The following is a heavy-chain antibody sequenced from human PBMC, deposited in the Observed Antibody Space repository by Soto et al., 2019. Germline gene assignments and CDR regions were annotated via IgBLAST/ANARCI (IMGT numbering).Heavy chain of an antibody. CDR1: GGFVSSGSYY. CDR2: MSHSGGT. V-gene: IGHV4-34*01. D-gene: IGHD1-1*01. J-gene: IGHJ3*02. Sequence: SETLSLTCAVYGGFVSSGSYYWSWIRQPPGKGLEWIGEMSHSGGTHFNPSLKSRVTISVDTSKNQFSLKMSSVTAADTALYYCARVERGTATTVVDAFDIWGPGTKVTVSS. CDR3: ARVERGTATTVVDAFDI.